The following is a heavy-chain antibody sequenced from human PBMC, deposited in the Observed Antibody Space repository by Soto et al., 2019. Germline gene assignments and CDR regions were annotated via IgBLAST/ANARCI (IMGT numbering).Heavy chain of an antibody. Sequence: EVQLVESGGGLVQPGGSLRLSCAASGFTFSTHWMSWVRQAAGKGLEWVANIKEDGSEKYYVDSVKGRFTISRDNAXNXXDLQMNSLRAEDTAVCYCARQTMTNVNYYYYGMDALGQGTTVTVSS. CDR3: ARQTMTNVNYYYYGMDA. V-gene: IGHV3-7*04. CDR1: GFTFSTHW. CDR2: IKEDGSEK. D-gene: IGHD3-22*01. J-gene: IGHJ6*02.